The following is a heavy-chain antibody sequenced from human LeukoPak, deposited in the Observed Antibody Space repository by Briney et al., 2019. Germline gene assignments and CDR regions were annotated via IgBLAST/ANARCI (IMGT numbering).Heavy chain of an antibody. CDR1: GLPFIGNG. J-gene: IGHJ4*02. Sequence: GGSRRLSVAPSGLPFIGNGWHGVARAPGRGWWGWAVISLDESIKYYADSVKGRFTISRDNSKNTLYLQMNSLRAEDTAVYYCAKGVGVGDWYFTMVQGVTYRDFDYWGQGTLVTVSS. CDR2: ISLDESIK. D-gene: IGHD3-10*01. V-gene: IGHV3-30*18. CDR3: AKGVGVGDWYFTMVQGVTYRDFDY.